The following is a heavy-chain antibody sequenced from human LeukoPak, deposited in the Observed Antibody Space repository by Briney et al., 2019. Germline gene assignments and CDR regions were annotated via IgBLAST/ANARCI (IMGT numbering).Heavy chain of an antibody. CDR2: INPNSGGT. V-gene: IGHV1-2*02. J-gene: IGHJ4*02. Sequence: GASVKVSCKASGYTFTGYYMHWVRQAPGQGLEWMGWINPNSGGTNYAQKFQGRVTMTRDTSISTAYMELSRLRSDDTAVYYCAREEYYDSSGYYQVWGQGTLVTVSS. D-gene: IGHD3-22*01. CDR1: GYTFTGYY. CDR3: AREEYYDSSGYYQV.